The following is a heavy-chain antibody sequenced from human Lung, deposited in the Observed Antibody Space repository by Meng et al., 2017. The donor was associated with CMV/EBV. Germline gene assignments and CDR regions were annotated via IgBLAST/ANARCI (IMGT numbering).Heavy chain of an antibody. V-gene: IGHV3-30*02. D-gene: IGHD2-8*02. CDR2: IRSDGTNK. CDR1: TFSSFA. CDR3: SKDRARTTGGGIYAAFDI. Sequence: TFSSFAMHWVRQAPGKGVEWVAFIRSDGTNKYYADSVKGRFTISRDNSKNTLYLQMNSLRPEDTAVYYCSKDRARTTGGGIYAAFDIWGHGTMVTVSS. J-gene: IGHJ3*02.